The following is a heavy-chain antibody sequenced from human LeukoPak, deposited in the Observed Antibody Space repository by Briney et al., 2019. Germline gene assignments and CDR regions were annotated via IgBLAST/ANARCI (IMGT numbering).Heavy chain of an antibody. CDR2: ISSSSSYI. J-gene: IGHJ3*02. CDR1: GFTFSSYS. V-gene: IGHV3-21*01. D-gene: IGHD5-18*01. Sequence: GKSLRLSCAASGFTFSSYSMNWVRQAPGKGLEWVSSISSSSSYIYYADSVKGRFTISRDNAKNTLYLQMNSLRAEDTAVYYCAKDQGRGYSLDAFDIWGQGTMVTVSS. CDR3: AKDQGRGYSLDAFDI.